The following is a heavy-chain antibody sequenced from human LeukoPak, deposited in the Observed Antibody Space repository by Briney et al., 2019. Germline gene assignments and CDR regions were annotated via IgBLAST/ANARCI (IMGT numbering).Heavy chain of an antibody. Sequence: PSETLSLTCAVYGGSFSGYYWSWIRQPPGKGLEWIGEINHSGSTNYNPSLKSRVTISVDTSKNQFSLKLSSVTAADTAVYYCARGKSGYSSSWYVRGWFDPWGQGTLVTVSS. V-gene: IGHV4-34*01. J-gene: IGHJ5*02. D-gene: IGHD6-13*01. CDR1: GGSFSGYY. CDR2: INHSGST. CDR3: ARGKSGYSSSWYVRGWFDP.